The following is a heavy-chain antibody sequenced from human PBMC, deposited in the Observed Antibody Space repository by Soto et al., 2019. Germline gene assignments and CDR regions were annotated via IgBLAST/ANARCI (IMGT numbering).Heavy chain of an antibody. CDR3: AKDLNYYDSSEARFDY. CDR1: GFTFSSYA. D-gene: IGHD3-22*01. J-gene: IGHJ4*02. V-gene: IGHV3-23*01. Sequence: PGGSLRLSCAASGFTFSSYAMSWVRQAPGKGLEWVSAISGSGGSTYYADSVKGRFTISRDSSKNTLYLQMNSLRAEDTAVYYCAKDLNYYDSSEARFDYWGQGTLVTVSS. CDR2: ISGSGGST.